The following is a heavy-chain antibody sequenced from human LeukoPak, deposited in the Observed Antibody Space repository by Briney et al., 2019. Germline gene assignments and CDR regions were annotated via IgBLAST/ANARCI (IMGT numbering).Heavy chain of an antibody. CDR2: IYTSGST. Sequence: SETLSLTCTVSGGSISSGSYYWSWIRQPAGKGLEWIGRIYTSGSTNYNPSLKSRVTISVDTSKNQFSLKLSSVTAADTAVYYCARLSGSSGIDYWGQGTLVTVSS. V-gene: IGHV4-61*02. CDR3: ARLSGSSGIDY. D-gene: IGHD6-19*01. CDR1: GGSISSGSYY. J-gene: IGHJ4*02.